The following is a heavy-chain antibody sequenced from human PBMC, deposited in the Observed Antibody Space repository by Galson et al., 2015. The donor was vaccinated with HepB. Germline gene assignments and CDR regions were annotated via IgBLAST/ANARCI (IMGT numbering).Heavy chain of an antibody. CDR2: IIPILGIA. CDR1: GGTFSSYA. CDR3: ARGDGGYDSSGYHDY. J-gene: IGHJ4*02. Sequence: SVKVSCKASGGTFSSYAISWVRQAPGQGLEWMGRIIPILGIANYAQKFQGRVTITADKSTSTAYMELSSLRSEDTAVYYCARGDGGYDSSGYHDYWGQGTLVTVSS. D-gene: IGHD3-22*01. V-gene: IGHV1-69*04.